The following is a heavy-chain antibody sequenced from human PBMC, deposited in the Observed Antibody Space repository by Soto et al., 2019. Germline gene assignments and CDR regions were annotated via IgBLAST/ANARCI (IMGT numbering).Heavy chain of an antibody. Sequence: ASVKVSCKASGGTFSSYAISWVRQAPGQGLEWMGGIIPIFGTANYAQKFQGRVTITADKSTSTAYMELSSLRSEDTAVYYCARDGFGGGNYKNFDYWGQGTLVTV. CDR1: GGTFSSYA. D-gene: IGHD4-4*01. CDR3: ARDGFGGGNYKNFDY. CDR2: IIPIFGTA. V-gene: IGHV1-69*06. J-gene: IGHJ4*02.